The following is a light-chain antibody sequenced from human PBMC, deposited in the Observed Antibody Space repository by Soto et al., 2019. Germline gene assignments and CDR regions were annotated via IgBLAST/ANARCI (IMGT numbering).Light chain of an antibody. CDR3: LQHYNFPYT. J-gene: IGKJ2*01. CDR1: QGIAND. CDR2: AAS. Sequence: AIQMTQSPSSLSASVGDRVTITCRASQGIANDLAWYQQRPGKAPKLLVYAASSLQSGVPSRFSGSGSGTDFTLTISSLQPEDFASYFCLQHYNFPYTFGQGTKLEIK. V-gene: IGKV1-6*01.